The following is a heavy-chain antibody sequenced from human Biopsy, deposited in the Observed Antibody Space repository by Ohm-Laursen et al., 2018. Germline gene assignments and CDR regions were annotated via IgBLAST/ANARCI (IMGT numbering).Heavy chain of an antibody. CDR1: GFTFSDFY. CDR2: ISAAGPAM. J-gene: IGHJ4*02. CDR3: ARRRPIDY. V-gene: IGHV3-11*01. Sequence: LSLTCAASGFTFSDFYMSWIRQAPGKGLEWISYISAAGPAMFYADSVRGRFTISRDNANNLLYLQMYSLRAEDTAVYYCARRRPIDYWGQGILVTVSS.